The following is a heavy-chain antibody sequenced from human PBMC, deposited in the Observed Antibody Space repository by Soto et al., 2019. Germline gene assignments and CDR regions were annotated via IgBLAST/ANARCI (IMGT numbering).Heavy chain of an antibody. CDR2: IYYSGST. CDR3: ARVRGPDRYYYYYMDV. Sequence: PSETLSITCTVSGGSISSGGYYWSWIRQHPGKGLEWIGYIYYSGSTYYNPSLKSRVTISVDTSKNQFSLKLSSVTAADTAVYYCARVRGPDRYYYYYMDVWGKGTTVTVSS. D-gene: IGHD3-10*01. CDR1: GGSISSGGYY. V-gene: IGHV4-31*03. J-gene: IGHJ6*03.